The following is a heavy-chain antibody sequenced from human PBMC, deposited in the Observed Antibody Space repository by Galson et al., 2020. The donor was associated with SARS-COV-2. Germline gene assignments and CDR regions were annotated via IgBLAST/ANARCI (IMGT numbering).Heavy chain of an antibody. Sequence: TGGSLRLSCAASGFTFSSYWMSWVRQAPGKGLEWVANIKQDGSEKYYVDSVKGRFTISRDNAKNSLYLQMNSLRAEDTAVYYCARDAPTYYDFGSGDYTSEDSYYYYGMDVWGQGTTVTVSS. CDR2: IKQDGSEK. CDR1: GFTFSSYW. V-gene: IGHV3-7*01. J-gene: IGHJ6*02. D-gene: IGHD3-3*01. CDR3: ARDAPTYYDFGSGDYTSEDSYYYYGMDV.